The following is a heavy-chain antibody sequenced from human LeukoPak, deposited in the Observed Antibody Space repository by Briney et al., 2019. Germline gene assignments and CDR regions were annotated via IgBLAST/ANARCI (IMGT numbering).Heavy chain of an antibody. Sequence: SETLSLTCTVSGGSISSYYWSWIRQPPGKGLEWIGYIYYRGSTKYNPSLKSRVTISVDTSKNQFSLKLSSVTAADTAMYYCARAPGSGYYNWFDPWGQGTLVTVSS. CDR1: GGSISSYY. CDR3: ARAPGSGYYNWFDP. J-gene: IGHJ5*02. CDR2: IYYRGST. V-gene: IGHV4-59*01. D-gene: IGHD5-12*01.